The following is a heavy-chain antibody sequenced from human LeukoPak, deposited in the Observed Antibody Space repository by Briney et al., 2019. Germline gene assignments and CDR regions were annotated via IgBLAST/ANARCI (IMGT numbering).Heavy chain of an antibody. Sequence: PSETLSLTCTVSGGSISGSNYYWCWIRQPPGKGLEWIGSIYYSGTTYYNPSLKSRVTISVDTSKNQFSLKMSSVTAADTAVYYCARSLAALYNWFDPWGQGTLVTVSS. CDR2: IYYSGTT. V-gene: IGHV4-39*01. D-gene: IGHD2-15*01. CDR3: ARSLAALYNWFDP. J-gene: IGHJ5*02. CDR1: GGSISGSNYY.